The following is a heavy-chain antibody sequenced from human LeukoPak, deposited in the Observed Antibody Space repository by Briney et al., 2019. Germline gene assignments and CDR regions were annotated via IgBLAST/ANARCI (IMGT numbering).Heavy chain of an antibody. J-gene: IGHJ4*02. CDR2: ISGSGGST. Sequence: PGGSLRLSCAASGFTFSSYGMSWVRQAPGKGLEWVLAISGSGGSTYYADSVKGRFTISRDNSKNTLYLQMNSLRAEDTAVYFCAKGPNSYGSGSYHYWGQGTLVTVSS. CDR1: GFTFSSYG. CDR3: AKGPNSYGSGSYHY. D-gene: IGHD3-10*01. V-gene: IGHV3-23*01.